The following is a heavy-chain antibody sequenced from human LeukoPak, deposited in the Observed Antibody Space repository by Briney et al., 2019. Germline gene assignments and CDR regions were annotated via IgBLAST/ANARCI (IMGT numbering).Heavy chain of an antibody. CDR3: TRVGSLVQRFHSCSNPYYFDY. V-gene: IGHV4-59*01. CDR2: IYYSGST. CDR1: GGSISSYY. Sequence: PSGTLSLTCTVSGGSISSYYWSWIRQPPGKGLEWIGYIYYSGSTNYNPSLKSRVTISVDTSKNQFSLKLSSVTAADTAVYYCTRVGSLVQRFHSCSNPYYFDYWGHGTLVTVSS. D-gene: IGHD3-10*02. J-gene: IGHJ4*01.